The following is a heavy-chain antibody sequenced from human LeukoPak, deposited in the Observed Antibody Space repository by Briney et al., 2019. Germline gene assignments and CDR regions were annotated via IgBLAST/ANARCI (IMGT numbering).Heavy chain of an antibody. Sequence: GGPLRLSCAASGFTFSSYSMNWVRQAPGKGLEWVSSISSSSSYIYYADSVKGRFTISRDNAKNSLYLQMNSLRAEDTAVYYCSRDFFTGTTIDYWGQGTLVTVSS. J-gene: IGHJ4*02. CDR1: GFTFSSYS. V-gene: IGHV3-21*01. CDR2: ISSSSSYI. CDR3: SRDFFTGTTIDY. D-gene: IGHD1-7*01.